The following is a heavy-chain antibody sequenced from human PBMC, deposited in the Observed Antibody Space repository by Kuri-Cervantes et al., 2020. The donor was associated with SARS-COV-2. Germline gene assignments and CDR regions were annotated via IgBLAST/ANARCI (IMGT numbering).Heavy chain of an antibody. J-gene: IGHJ4*02. CDR2: IYYSGST. V-gene: IGHV4-59*08. D-gene: IGHD1-1*01. Sequence: SETLSLTCTASGGSISSYYWSWIRQPPGKGLEWIGYIYYSGSTNYNPSLKSRVTISVDTSKNQFSLKLSSVTAADTAVYYCARHRVHVYFDYWGQGTLVTVSS. CDR3: ARHRVHVYFDY. CDR1: GGSISSYY.